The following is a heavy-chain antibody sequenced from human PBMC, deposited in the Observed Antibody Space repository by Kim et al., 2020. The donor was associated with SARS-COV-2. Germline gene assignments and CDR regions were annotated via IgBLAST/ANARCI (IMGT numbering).Heavy chain of an antibody. CDR3: AKEQWDGTWVLDF. V-gene: IGHV3-23*01. Sequence: GGSLRLSCAASGFTFTKYSMNWVRQAPGKGLEWVAIIGDTGATTIYADSVKGRFTISRDNFKNTLYLQMNSLRADDTAVYYCAKEQWDGTWVLDFWGLGTLVSVPS. J-gene: IGHJ4*02. CDR1: GFTFTKYS. D-gene: IGHD1-26*01. CDR2: IGDTGATT.